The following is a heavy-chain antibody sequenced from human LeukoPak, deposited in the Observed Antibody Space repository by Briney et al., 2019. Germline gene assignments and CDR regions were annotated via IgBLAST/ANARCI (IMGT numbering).Heavy chain of an antibody. CDR1: GGTFSSYA. D-gene: IGHD6-6*01. J-gene: IGHJ6*03. V-gene: IGHV1-69*01. Sequence: SVKVSCKASGGTFSSYAISWVRQAPGQGLEWMGGIIPIFGTANYAQKFQGRVTIPEDECTSTAYMELSSLRSEDTAVYYCASISSSSGDYYYYMDVWGKGTTVTVSS. CDR3: ASISSSSGDYYYYMDV. CDR2: IIPIFGTA.